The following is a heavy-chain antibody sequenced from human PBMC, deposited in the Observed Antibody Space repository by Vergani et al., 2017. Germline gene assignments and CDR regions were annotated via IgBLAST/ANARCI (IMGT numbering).Heavy chain of an antibody. CDR2: INHSGST. V-gene: IGHV4-34*01. Sequence: QLQLQESGPGLVKPSETLSLTCAVYGGSFSGYYWSWIRQPPGKGLEWIGEINHSGSTNYNPSLKSRVTISVDTSKNQFSLKLSSVTAADTAVYYCARDYGDSPSRWGQGTLVTVSS. CDR3: ARDYGDSPSR. J-gene: IGHJ4*02. CDR1: GGSFSGYY. D-gene: IGHD4-17*01.